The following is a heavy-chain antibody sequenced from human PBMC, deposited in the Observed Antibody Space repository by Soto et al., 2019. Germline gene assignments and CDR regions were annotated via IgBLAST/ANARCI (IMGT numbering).Heavy chain of an antibody. CDR3: AKWDGYGDH. Sequence: GSLRLSCAASGFSFSSYSFTWVRQAPGKGLEWVAGISIGGDKTWHADSVKGRFTISSDNSKNTVYLQMKSLRVDDTAVYYCAKWDGYGDHWGQGTLVTVSS. J-gene: IGHJ5*02. CDR2: ISIGGDKT. V-gene: IGHV3-23*01. CDR1: GFSFSSYS. D-gene: IGHD5-18*01.